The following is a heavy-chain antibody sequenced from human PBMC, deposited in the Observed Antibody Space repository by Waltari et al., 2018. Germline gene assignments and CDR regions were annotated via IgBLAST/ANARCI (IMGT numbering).Heavy chain of an antibody. Sequence: QVQLVQSGAEVKKPGASVKVSCKASGYTFTSYAMHWVRQAPGQRLEWMGWINAGNGNTKYSQKFQGRVTITRDTSASTAYMELSSLRSEDTAVYYCARPGRIYGDYLEFGYWGQGTLVTVSS. CDR1: GYTFTSYA. CDR3: ARPGRIYGDYLEFGY. D-gene: IGHD4-17*01. V-gene: IGHV1-3*01. J-gene: IGHJ4*02. CDR2: INAGNGNT.